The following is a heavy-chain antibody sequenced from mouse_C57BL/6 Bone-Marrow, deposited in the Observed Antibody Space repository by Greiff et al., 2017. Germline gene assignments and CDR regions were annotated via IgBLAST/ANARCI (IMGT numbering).Heavy chain of an antibody. J-gene: IGHJ4*01. CDR2: ISNGGGST. D-gene: IGHD6-5*01. CDR1: GFTFSDYY. V-gene: IGHV5-12*01. Sequence: EVKLVESGGGLVQPGGSLKLSCAASGFTFSDYYMYWVRQTPEKRLEWVAYISNGGGSTYYPDTVKGRFTISSDNAKNTLYLQMSRLKSEDTAMYYCARRGAYAIGGMDYWGQGTSVTVSS. CDR3: ARRGAYAIGGMDY.